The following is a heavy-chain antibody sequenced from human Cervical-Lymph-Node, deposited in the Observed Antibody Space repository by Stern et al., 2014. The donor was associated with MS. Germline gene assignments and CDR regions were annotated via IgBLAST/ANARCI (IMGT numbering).Heavy chain of an antibody. CDR3: ARERVEYYDDSDKRGYFHH. V-gene: IGHV3-30*04. CDR1: GFIFSNYA. D-gene: IGHD3-22*01. CDR2: IYSDGSKK. Sequence: VQLVESGGGVVQPGRSLRLSCAASGFIFSNYAMHWVRQAPGKGLEWVAVIYSDGSKKYYAESVKGRLTISRDNSKNTLYLQMETLRAEDTAVYFCARERVEYYDDSDKRGYFHHWGQGTLVTVSS. J-gene: IGHJ1*01.